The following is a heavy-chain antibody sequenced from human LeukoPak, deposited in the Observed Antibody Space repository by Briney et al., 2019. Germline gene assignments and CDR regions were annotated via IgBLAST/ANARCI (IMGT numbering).Heavy chain of an antibody. V-gene: IGHV4-34*10. CDR3: ARFSPRAMGNYLDF. J-gene: IGHJ4*02. CDR2: IYPRGST. D-gene: IGHD7-27*01. CDR1: GDSFSGYY. Sequence: SETLSLTCAVYGDSFSGYYWSWIRQPPGKGLEWIGYIYPRGSTYYNPSLKSRVILSLDKSANQFSLNLSSVTAADTAVYYCARFSPRAMGNYLDFWGQGTLVIVSS.